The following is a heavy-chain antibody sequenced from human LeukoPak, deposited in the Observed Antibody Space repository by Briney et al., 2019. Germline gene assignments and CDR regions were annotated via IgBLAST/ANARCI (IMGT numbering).Heavy chain of an antibody. V-gene: IGHV4-34*01. CDR3: ARGYRSGSYYEH. D-gene: IGHD3-10*01. J-gene: IGHJ4*02. Sequence: PSETLSLTCAVYGGSATGYYWSWIRQPPGKGLEWVGEINRGGDTAYNPSLKSRVTISVEPSKSHFSLKLTSVTAADTAVYYCARGYRSGSYYEHWGQGTPVTVSS. CDR2: INRGGDT. CDR1: GGSATGYY.